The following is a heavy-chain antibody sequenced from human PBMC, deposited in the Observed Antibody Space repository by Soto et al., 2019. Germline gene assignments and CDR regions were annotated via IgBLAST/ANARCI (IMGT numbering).Heavy chain of an antibody. V-gene: IGHV3-23*01. CDR1: GFSFHTYA. Sequence: VQLLESGGGLVQPGGSLRLSCAASGFSFHTYAMGWVRQAPGKGLEWVSSLSGSGGSTNYADYVKGRFTISRDNSKDTLYLQMNNQRAEDTAMYYCAKDLRDWGFFDYWGLGTLVTVSS. D-gene: IGHD3-16*01. CDR2: LSGSGGST. J-gene: IGHJ4*02. CDR3: AKDLRDWGFFDY.